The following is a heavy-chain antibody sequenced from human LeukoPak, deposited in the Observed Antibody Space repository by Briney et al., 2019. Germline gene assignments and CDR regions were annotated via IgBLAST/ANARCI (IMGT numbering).Heavy chain of an antibody. CDR2: IHPGGTI. J-gene: IGHJ4*02. CDR3: ARGGDTAKGGKD. CDR1: GGSISGDGHY. Sequence: PSETLSLTCTVSGGSISGDGHYWTWTRQHPGEGLEWLGFIHPGGTIYYNPSLSGRLFISADTSNNQMSLKLSFVTAADTAVYYCARGGDTAKGGKDWGQGTLVTVSS. D-gene: IGHD5-18*01. V-gene: IGHV4-31*03.